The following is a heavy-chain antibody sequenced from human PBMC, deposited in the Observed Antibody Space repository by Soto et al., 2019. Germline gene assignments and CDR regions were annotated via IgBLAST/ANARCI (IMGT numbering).Heavy chain of an antibody. J-gene: IGHJ4*02. CDR2: IYGVGNT. CDR3: ARDQNC. CDR1: GVPVSNNY. Sequence: GSLRLSCAASGVPVSNNYMSWVRQAPGKRLEWISLIYGVGNTNYADSVKGRFTISIDNSKNTLYLQMNSLRAEDTAVYYCARDQNCWGQGTLVTVSS. V-gene: IGHV3-66*01.